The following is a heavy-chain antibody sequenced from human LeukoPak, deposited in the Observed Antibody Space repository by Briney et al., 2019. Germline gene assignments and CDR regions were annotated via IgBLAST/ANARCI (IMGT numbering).Heavy chain of an antibody. D-gene: IGHD3-3*01. J-gene: IGHJ4*02. CDR1: GFTFSSYA. V-gene: IGHV3-64*01. CDR2: ISSNGGST. CDR3: ARGGYYDFWSGYYSDY. Sequence: GGSLRLSCAASGFTFSSYAMHWVRQAPGKGLEYVSAISSNGGSTYYANSVKGRFTISRDNSKNTPYLQMGSLRAEDMAMYYCARGGYYDFWSGYYSDYWGQGTLVTVSS.